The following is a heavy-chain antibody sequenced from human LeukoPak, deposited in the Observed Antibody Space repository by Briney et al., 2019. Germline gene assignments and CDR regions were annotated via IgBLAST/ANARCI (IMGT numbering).Heavy chain of an antibody. CDR2: ISDYNGNT. Sequence: ASVKVSCKASGYPFANFGLTWVRQAPGQGLEWMGWISDYNGNTHYAQQFRGRLTLTTETSTSTAYLELRSLKSDDTAVYYCARDRVGGDLTGVSLYWGQGTLVTVSS. CDR3: ARDRVGGDLTGVSLY. D-gene: IGHD4-17*01. J-gene: IGHJ4*01. V-gene: IGHV1-18*01. CDR1: GYPFANFG.